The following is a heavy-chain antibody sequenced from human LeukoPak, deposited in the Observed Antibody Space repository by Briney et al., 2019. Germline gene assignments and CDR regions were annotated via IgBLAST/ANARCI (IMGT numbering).Heavy chain of an antibody. J-gene: IGHJ4*02. CDR1: GFTFSTYW. CDR2: INSDGSTT. D-gene: IGHD3-10*01. Sequence: GGSLRLSCAASGFTFSTYWLWWVRHVPGKGLVWVSRINSDGSTTNYADSVKGRFTISRDNAENTLYLQMNSLSAEDTAVYYCTRDGAVGEPFDYWGQGALVTVSA. V-gene: IGHV3-74*01. CDR3: TRDGAVGEPFDY.